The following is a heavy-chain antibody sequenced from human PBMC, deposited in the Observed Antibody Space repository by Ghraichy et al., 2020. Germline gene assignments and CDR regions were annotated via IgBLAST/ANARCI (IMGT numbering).Heavy chain of an antibody. Sequence: SETLSLTCTVSGGSISSSSFYWVWIRQPPGQGLEWIGSVYYSTGTYYNPSLKSRVTISADTSQNPFSLKMSSVTAAATSEYYCARHGGGYHYGSGSQAPIDAVDIWGQGRMVTVSS. D-gene: IGHD3-10*01. CDR2: VYYSTGT. J-gene: IGHJ3*02. V-gene: IGHV4-39*01. CDR3: ARHGGGYHYGSGSQAPIDAVDI. CDR1: GGSISSSSFY.